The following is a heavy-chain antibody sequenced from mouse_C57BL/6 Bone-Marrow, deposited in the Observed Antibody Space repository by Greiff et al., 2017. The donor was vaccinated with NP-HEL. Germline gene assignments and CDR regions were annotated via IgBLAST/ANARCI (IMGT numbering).Heavy chain of an antibody. CDR3: ARGGYSNDVFAY. CDR2: IDPSDSYT. Sequence: HVQLQQPGAELVRPGTSVKLSCKASGYTFTSYWMHWVKQSPGQGLEWIGVIDPSDSYTNYNQKFKGKATLTVDTSSSTAYMQLSSLTSEDSAVDYCARGGYSNDVFAYWGQGTLVTVSA. V-gene: IGHV1-59*01. CDR1: GYTFTSYW. D-gene: IGHD2-12*01. J-gene: IGHJ3*01.